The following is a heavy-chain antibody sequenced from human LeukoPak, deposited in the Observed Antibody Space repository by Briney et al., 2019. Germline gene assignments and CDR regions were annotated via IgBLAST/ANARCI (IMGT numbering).Heavy chain of an antibody. CDR3: ARYRGSGSYFIDY. J-gene: IGHJ4*02. CDR2: INTNTRNP. Sequence: GASVKVSCKASGYTFRSYAMNWVRQAPGQGPQWMGWINTNTRNPTYAQGFTGRFVFSLDTSVSTAYLEISSLKAEDTAVYYCARYRGSGSYFIDYWGQGTLVTVSS. V-gene: IGHV7-4-1*02. CDR1: GYTFRSYA. D-gene: IGHD3-10*01.